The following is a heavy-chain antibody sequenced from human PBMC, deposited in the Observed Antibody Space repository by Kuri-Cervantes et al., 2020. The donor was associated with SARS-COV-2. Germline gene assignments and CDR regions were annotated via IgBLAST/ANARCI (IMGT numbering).Heavy chain of an antibody. CDR2: ISGSGGST. D-gene: IGHD2-2*01. CDR3: ASRYCSRTSCREYFQH. J-gene: IGHJ1*01. V-gene: IGHV3-23*01. Sequence: PGGSLRLSCAASGFTFSSYAMSWVRQAPGKGLEWVSSISGSGGSTYYADSVKGRFTISRDNSKNTLYLQMNSLRAEDTAVYYCASRYCSRTSCREYFQHWGQGTLVTVSS. CDR1: GFTFSSYA.